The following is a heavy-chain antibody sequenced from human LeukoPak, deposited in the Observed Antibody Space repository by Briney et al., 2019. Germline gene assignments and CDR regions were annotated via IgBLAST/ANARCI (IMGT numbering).Heavy chain of an antibody. CDR3: ANGPHYNILTGYYKVRSHLDY. D-gene: IGHD3-9*01. CDR1: GFTFSTYA. Sequence: PGGSLRLSCAASGFTFSTYAIHWVRQAPGKGLEWVAVISFDGVNTFYADSVKGRFTISRDNSKSTLYLQMNSLRPEDTAVYYCANGPHYNILTGYYKVRSHLDYWGQGTLVTVSS. J-gene: IGHJ4*02. V-gene: IGHV3-30*04. CDR2: ISFDGVNT.